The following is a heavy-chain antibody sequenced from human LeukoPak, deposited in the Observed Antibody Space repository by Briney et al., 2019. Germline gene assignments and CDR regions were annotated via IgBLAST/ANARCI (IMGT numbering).Heavy chain of an antibody. CDR2: IYYSGST. CDR3: ASAVRDGYNT. Sequence: SETLSLTCTVSGGSISSSSYYWGWIRQPPGKGLEWIGSIYYSGSTYYNPSLKSRVTISVDTSKNQFSLKLSSVTAADTAVYYCASAVRDGYNTWGQGTLVTVSS. J-gene: IGHJ4*02. V-gene: IGHV4-39*07. D-gene: IGHD5-24*01. CDR1: GGSISSSSYY.